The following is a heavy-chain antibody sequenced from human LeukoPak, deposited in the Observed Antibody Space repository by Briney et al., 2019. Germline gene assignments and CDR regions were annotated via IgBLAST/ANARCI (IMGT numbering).Heavy chain of an antibody. V-gene: IGHV4-34*01. Sequence: SETLSLTCAVYGGSFSGYYWSWIRQPPGKGLEWIGEINHSGSTNYNPSLKSRVTISVDTSKNQFSLKLSSVTAADTAVYYCAKVRWGSDNALDSWGQGTLVTGSS. CDR1: GGSFSGYY. CDR3: AKVRWGSDNALDS. D-gene: IGHD3-16*01. J-gene: IGHJ4*02. CDR2: INHSGST.